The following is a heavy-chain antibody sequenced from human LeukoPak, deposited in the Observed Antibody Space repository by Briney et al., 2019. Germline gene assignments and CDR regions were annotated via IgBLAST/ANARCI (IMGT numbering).Heavy chain of an antibody. CDR2: IYSGGST. CDR3: ASLEGGPTDGR. CDR1: GFPVRSRY. Sequence: GGSLTLSCEVSGFPVRSRYMTWVRQAPGKGLECVSVIYSGGSTYYIDSVRGRFTISRDISNSTMYLEMNDLRVEDTAMYSCASLEGGPTDGRWGQGTLVTVSS. D-gene: IGHD3-3*01. J-gene: IGHJ1*01. V-gene: IGHV3-53*01.